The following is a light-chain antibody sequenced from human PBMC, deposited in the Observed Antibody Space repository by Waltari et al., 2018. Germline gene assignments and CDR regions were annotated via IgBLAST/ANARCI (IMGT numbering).Light chain of an antibody. V-gene: IGLV2-8*01. CDR1: SSDVGSYNY. CDR3: SSYAGRNNLV. Sequence: QSALTQPPSASGSPGQSVTIPCPGTSSDVGSYNYVSWYQQHPGKAPKLMIYEVSKRPSGVPDRFSGSKSGNTASLTVSGLQAEDETDYYCSSYAGRNNLVFGGGTKLTVL. J-gene: IGLJ2*01. CDR2: EVS.